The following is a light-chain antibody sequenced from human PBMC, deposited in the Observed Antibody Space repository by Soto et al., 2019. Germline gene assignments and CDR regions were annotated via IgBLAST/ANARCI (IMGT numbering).Light chain of an antibody. Sequence: DIQMTQSPSSVSASVGDRVTITYRASQGISSWLAWYQQKPGKAPNLLIYDASNLQSGVPSRFSGGGSETDFTLTNSSLQPEDFATYQYQQANSFPNTFGQGTKLQLK. CDR2: DAS. V-gene: IGKV1-12*01. CDR3: QQANSFPNT. CDR1: QGISSW. J-gene: IGKJ2*01.